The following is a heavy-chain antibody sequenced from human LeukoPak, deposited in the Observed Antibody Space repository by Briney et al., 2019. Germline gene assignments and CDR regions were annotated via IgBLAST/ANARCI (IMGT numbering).Heavy chain of an antibody. CDR3: ARLGVAVAATLWT. Sequence: LGGSLRLSCAGSGFTFSGFWMGWVRQAPGKGLEWVANIKQDGSEKYYVDSVKGRFTISRDNAKNSLYLQMNSLRADDTAVYFCARLGVAVAATLWTWGQGSLVIVSS. J-gene: IGHJ5*02. V-gene: IGHV3-7*01. CDR1: GFTFSGFW. D-gene: IGHD2-15*01. CDR2: IKQDGSEK.